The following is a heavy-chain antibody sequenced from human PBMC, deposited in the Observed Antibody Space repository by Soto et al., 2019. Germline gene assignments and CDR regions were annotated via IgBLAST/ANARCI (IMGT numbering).Heavy chain of an antibody. CDR2: ISSSSSYT. Sequence: QVQLVESGGGLVKPGGSLRLSCAASGFTFSDYYMSWIRQAPGKGLEWVSYISSSSSYTNYADSVKGRFTISRDNAKKSLYLQMNSLRAEDTAVYYCARDHTYGSGSTLTVYGMDGWGQGTTVTVSS. V-gene: IGHV3-11*06. CDR1: GFTFSDYY. D-gene: IGHD3-10*01. CDR3: ARDHTYGSGSTLTVYGMDG. J-gene: IGHJ6*02.